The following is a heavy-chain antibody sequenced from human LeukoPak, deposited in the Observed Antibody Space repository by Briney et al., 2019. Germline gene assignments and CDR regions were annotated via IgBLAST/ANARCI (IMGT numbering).Heavy chain of an antibody. D-gene: IGHD5-18*01. CDR2: ISYDGSNK. CDR3: ASTAMVTTYSVDV. Sequence: PGGSLRLPCAASGFTFSSYAMSWVRQAPGKGLEWVAVISYDGSNKYYADSVKGRFTISRDNSKNTLYLQMNSLRAEDTAVYYCASTAMVTTYSVDVWGQGTTVTVSS. CDR1: GFTFSSYA. V-gene: IGHV3-30-3*01. J-gene: IGHJ6*02.